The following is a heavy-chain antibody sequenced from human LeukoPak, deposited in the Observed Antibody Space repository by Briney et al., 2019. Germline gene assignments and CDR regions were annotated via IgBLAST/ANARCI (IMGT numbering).Heavy chain of an antibody. J-gene: IGHJ4*02. V-gene: IGHV3-48*01. CDR3: ARDPGSGWFLGFDY. D-gene: IGHD6-19*01. CDR2: ISSSGTTM. CDR1: GFTFGSYS. Sequence: PGGSLRLSCAASGFTFGSYSMNWVRQAPGKGLEWVSFISSSGTTMYYADSVQGRFTISRDNAKDSLYLQMNSLRAEDTAVYYCARDPGSGWFLGFDYWGQGTLVTISS.